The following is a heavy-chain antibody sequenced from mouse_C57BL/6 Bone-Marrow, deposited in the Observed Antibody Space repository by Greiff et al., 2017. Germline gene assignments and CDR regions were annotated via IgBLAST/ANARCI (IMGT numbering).Heavy chain of an antibody. J-gene: IGHJ1*03. V-gene: IGHV1-55*01. CDR2: IYPGSGST. CDR3: ARPYYSNYWYFDV. D-gene: IGHD2-5*01. Sequence: VQLQQSGAELARPGASVKLSCKASGYAFTSYGITWVKQRPGQGLEWIGDIYPGSGSTNYNEKFKSKATLTVDTSSSTAYMQLSSLTSEDSAVYYCARPYYSNYWYFDVWGTGTTVTVSS. CDR1: GYAFTSYG.